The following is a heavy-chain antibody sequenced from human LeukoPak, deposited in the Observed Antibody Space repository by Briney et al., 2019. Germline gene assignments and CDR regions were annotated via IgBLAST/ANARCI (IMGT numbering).Heavy chain of an antibody. V-gene: IGHV4-34*01. D-gene: IGHD4-17*01. CDR3: ARATTVTTFFYYYFDL. CDR1: GGSFSGYY. CDR2: INHSGST. Sequence: SETLSLTCAVYGGSFSGYYWSWIRQPPGKGLEWIGEINHSGSTNYNPSLKSRVTISVDTSKNQFSLKLSSVTAADTAVYSCARATTVTTFFYYYFDLWGRGTLVTVSS. J-gene: IGHJ2*01.